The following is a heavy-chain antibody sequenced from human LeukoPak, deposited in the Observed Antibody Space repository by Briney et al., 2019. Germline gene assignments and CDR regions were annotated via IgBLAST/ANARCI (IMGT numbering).Heavy chain of an antibody. CDR3: ARESGAAAPGY. Sequence: PGGSLRLSCAASGFTFSSSWMHWVRQAPGKGLVWVSRINPDGSGTGYADSVKGRFTISRDNAKNTLYLQMNSLRAEDTAVYYCARESGAAAPGYWGQGTLVTASS. CDR2: INPDGSGT. D-gene: IGHD6-13*01. CDR1: GFTFSSSW. V-gene: IGHV3-74*01. J-gene: IGHJ4*02.